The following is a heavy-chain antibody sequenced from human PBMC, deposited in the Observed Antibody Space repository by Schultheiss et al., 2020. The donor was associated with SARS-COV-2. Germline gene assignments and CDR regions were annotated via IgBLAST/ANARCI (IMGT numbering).Heavy chain of an antibody. J-gene: IGHJ5*02. CDR2: IGTAGDT. V-gene: IGHV3-13*04. Sequence: GGSLRLSCATSGFTFSSYDMHWVRQPTGKGLQWISTIGTAGDTYYQDSVKGRFTISRDNAKNSLYLQMNSLRAEDTAVYYCANGGNSGWAWFDPWGQGTLVTVSS. CDR3: ANGGNSGWAWFDP. CDR1: GFTFSSYD. D-gene: IGHD4-23*01.